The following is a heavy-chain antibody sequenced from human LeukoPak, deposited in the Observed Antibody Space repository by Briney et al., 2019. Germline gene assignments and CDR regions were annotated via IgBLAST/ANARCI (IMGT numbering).Heavy chain of an antibody. J-gene: IGHJ4*02. CDR3: TRDEGATVATYRFDF. CDR1: GFDFNNYY. D-gene: IGHD4-17*01. CDR2: IKSDGSHT. Sequence: SGGSLRLSCAASGFDFNNYYMSWVRQAPGKGLEWLANIKSDGSHTYYVDSVKGRFTISRDNAKNSLYLQMSSLRAEDTAVYYCTRDEGATVATYRFDFWGQGTLVTVSS. V-gene: IGHV3-7*01.